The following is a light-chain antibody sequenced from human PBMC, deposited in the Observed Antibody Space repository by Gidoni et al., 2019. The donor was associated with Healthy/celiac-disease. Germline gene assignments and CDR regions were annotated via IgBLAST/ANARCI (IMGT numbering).Light chain of an antibody. J-gene: IGKJ4*01. CDR3: QQYGSSLP. CDR1: QSVSSSY. Sequence: VLTQSPGTPSLSPGERATLSCRASQSVSSSYLAWYQQKPGQAPRLLIYGASSRATGIPDRFSGSGSGTDFTLTISILEPEDFAVYYCQQYGSSLPFGGGTKVEIK. CDR2: GAS. V-gene: IGKV3-20*01.